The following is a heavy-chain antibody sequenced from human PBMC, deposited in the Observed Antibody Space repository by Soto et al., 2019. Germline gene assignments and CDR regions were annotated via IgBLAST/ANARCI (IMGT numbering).Heavy chain of an antibody. J-gene: IGHJ4*02. CDR3: ARGGQDFWSGPFDY. CDR2: IDTSGST. CDR1: GGSISNYY. Sequence: PSETLSLTCTVSGGSISNYYCNWIRQPAGKGLEWSGRIDTSGSTNYNPSLKSRVTMSVDTSKQEFSLKLSSVTAADTALYYCARGGQDFWSGPFDYWGRGALVTVSS. V-gene: IGHV4-4*07. D-gene: IGHD3-3*01.